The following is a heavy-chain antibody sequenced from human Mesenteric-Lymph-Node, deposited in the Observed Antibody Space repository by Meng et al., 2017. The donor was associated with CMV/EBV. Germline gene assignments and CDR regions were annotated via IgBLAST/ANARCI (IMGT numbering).Heavy chain of an antibody. J-gene: IGHJ4*02. CDR3: ARGSSYDILTGYFDY. CDR2: INHSGST. V-gene: IGHV4-34*01. CDR1: GGSFSGYY. D-gene: IGHD3-9*01. Sequence: VHLLQGVAGLLEPSETLSLTCAVDGGSFSGYYWNWIRQSSEKGLEWIGEINHSGSTTYNPSFTSRIIISVDTSTNQISLNMSSVTAADTAVYYCARGSSYDILTGYFDYWGQGALVTVSS.